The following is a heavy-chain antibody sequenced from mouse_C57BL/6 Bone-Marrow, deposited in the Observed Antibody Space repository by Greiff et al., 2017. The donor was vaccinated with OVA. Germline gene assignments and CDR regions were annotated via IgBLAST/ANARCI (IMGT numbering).Heavy chain of an antibody. CDR3: ARHEEGIYYDYPWFAY. Sequence: VQLKESGAELVKPGASVKLSCKASGYTFTEYTIHWVKQRSGQGLEWIAWFYPGSGSIKYNEKFKDKATLTADKSSSTVYMELSRLTSEDSAVYFCARHEEGIYYDYPWFAYWGQGTLVTVSA. CDR1: GYTFTEYT. CDR2: FYPGSGSI. J-gene: IGHJ3*01. V-gene: IGHV1-62-2*01. D-gene: IGHD2-4*01.